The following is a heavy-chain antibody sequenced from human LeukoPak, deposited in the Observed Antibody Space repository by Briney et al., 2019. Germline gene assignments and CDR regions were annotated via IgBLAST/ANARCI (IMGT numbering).Heavy chain of an antibody. Sequence: ASVKASCKASGYTFTSYDINWVRQAAGQGLEWMGWMNPNSGNTGYAQKFQGRVTMTRDSSITTAYMELSSLRSEDTAVYYCARVLRSSGWYYWGQGTLVTVSS. V-gene: IGHV1-8*01. CDR3: ARVLRSSGWYY. CDR2: MNPNSGNT. J-gene: IGHJ4*02. D-gene: IGHD6-19*01. CDR1: GYTFTSYD.